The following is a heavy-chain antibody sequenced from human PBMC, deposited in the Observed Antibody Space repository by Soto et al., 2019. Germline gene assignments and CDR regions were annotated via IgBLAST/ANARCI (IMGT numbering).Heavy chain of an antibody. CDR1: GGSISSGGYY. D-gene: IGHD4-17*01. CDR3: ASRMSTVSPYYYYGMDV. Sequence: QVQLQESGPGLVKPSQTLSLTCTVSGGSISSGGYYWSWIRQHPGKGLEWIGYIYYSGSTYYNPSLKSRLTISVDTSKNQFSLKLSSVTAADTAVYYCASRMSTVSPYYYYGMDVWGQGTTVTVSS. CDR2: IYYSGST. V-gene: IGHV4-31*03. J-gene: IGHJ6*02.